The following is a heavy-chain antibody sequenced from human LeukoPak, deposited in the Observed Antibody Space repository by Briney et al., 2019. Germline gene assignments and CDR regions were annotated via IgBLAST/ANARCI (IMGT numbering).Heavy chain of an antibody. J-gene: IGHJ2*01. CDR3: ARDYRGDWYFDL. CDR1: GGSISSYY. Sequence: PSETLSLTCTVSGGSISSYYWSWIRQPPGKGLEWIGYIYYSGSTNYNPSLKSRVTISVDTSKNQFSLKLSSVTAADTAVYYCARDYRGDWYFDLWGRGTLVTVSS. CDR2: IYYSGST. V-gene: IGHV4-59*12.